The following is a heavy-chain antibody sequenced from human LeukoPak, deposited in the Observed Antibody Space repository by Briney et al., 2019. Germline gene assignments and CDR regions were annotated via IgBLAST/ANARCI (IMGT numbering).Heavy chain of an antibody. J-gene: IGHJ6*04. Sequence: PGGSLRLSCAASGFTFSNYWMHWVRQAPGKGLVWVSRINSDGGTTTYADSVKGRFTISRDNAKNTVYLQMNSLRAEDTAVYYCAELGITMIGGVWGKGTTVTISS. D-gene: IGHD3-10*02. CDR2: INSDGGTT. CDR3: AELGITMIGGV. CDR1: GFTFSNYW. V-gene: IGHV3-74*01.